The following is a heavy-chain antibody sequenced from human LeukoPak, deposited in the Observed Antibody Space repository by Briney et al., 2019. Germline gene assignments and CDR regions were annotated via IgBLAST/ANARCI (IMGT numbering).Heavy chain of an antibody. CDR3: ARGDYGDLGTNAFDI. D-gene: IGHD4-17*01. V-gene: IGHV1-46*01. J-gene: IGHJ3*02. CDR2: INPSGGST. CDR1: GYTFTSNY. Sequence: ASVKVSCKASGYTFTSNYIHWVRQAPGQGLEWMGIINPSGGSTSYAQKFQGRVTMTRDTSTSTVYMELSGLRSEDTAVYYCARGDYGDLGTNAFDIWGQGTMVTVSS.